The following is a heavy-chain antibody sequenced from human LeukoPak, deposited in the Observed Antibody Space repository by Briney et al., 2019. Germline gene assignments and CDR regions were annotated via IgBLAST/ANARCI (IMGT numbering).Heavy chain of an antibody. CDR2: IYYSGST. CDR1: GGSISSSNW. V-gene: IGHV4-4*02. Sequence: PSGTLSLTCAVSGGSISSSNWWSWVRQPPGKGLEWIGSIYYSGSTYYNPSLKSRVTISVDTSKNQFSLKLSSVTAADTAVYYCARHAAPIVVVPAARGDWFDPWGQGTLVTVSS. J-gene: IGHJ5*02. CDR3: ARHAAPIVVVPAARGDWFDP. D-gene: IGHD2-2*01.